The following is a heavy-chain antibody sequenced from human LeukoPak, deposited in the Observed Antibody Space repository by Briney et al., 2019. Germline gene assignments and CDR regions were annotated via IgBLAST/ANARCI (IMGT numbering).Heavy chain of an antibody. Sequence: ASVKVSCKASGYTFTGYYMHWVRQAPGQGLAWMGWINPNSGGTNYAQKFQGRVTMTRDTPISTAYMELSRLRSDDTAVYYCASLVDGYNGILLDYWGQGTLVTVSS. J-gene: IGHJ4*02. V-gene: IGHV1-2*02. CDR3: ASLVDGYNGILLDY. CDR2: INPNSGGT. CDR1: GYTFTGYY. D-gene: IGHD5-24*01.